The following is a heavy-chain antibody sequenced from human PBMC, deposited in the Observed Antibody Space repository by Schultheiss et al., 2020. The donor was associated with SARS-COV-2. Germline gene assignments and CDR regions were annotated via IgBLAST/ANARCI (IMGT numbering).Heavy chain of an antibody. CDR2: IYTSGST. CDR1: GGSISSYY. Sequence: GSLRLSCTVSGGSISSYYWSWIRQPAGKGLEWIGRIYTSGSTNYNPSLKSRVTISVDTSKNQFSLKLSSVTAADTAVYYCARTYYDILTGSYYFDYWGQGTLVTVSS. J-gene: IGHJ4*02. V-gene: IGHV4-4*07. CDR3: ARTYYDILTGSYYFDY. D-gene: IGHD3-9*01.